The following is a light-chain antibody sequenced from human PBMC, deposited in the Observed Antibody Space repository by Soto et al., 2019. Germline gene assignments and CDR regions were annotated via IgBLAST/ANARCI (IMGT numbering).Light chain of an antibody. Sequence: EGVLTQSPGTLSLSPGERATLSCRASQSVSSNYLAWYQQKPGQAPRLLIYGASSRATGIPDRFSGSGSGTDFTLTISRLEPEDFAVYYCQQYGSSSWTFGQGTKVDIK. J-gene: IGKJ1*01. CDR1: QSVSSNY. CDR2: GAS. CDR3: QQYGSSSWT. V-gene: IGKV3-20*01.